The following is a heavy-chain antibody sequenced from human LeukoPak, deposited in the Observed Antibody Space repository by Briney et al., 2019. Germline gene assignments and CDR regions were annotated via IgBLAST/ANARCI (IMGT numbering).Heavy chain of an antibody. CDR1: GFSVRTTY. V-gene: IGHV3-53*01. CDR2: IYTGGGT. CDR3: AKGASYDSSGHYGHYFDY. Sequence: PGGSLRLSCAVSGFSVRTTYMSWVRQAPGKGLEWVSVIYTGGGTDHADSVKGRFTISRDNSKNTLYLQMNSLRAEDTAVYYCAKGASYDSSGHYGHYFDYWGQGTLVTVSS. J-gene: IGHJ4*02. D-gene: IGHD3-22*01.